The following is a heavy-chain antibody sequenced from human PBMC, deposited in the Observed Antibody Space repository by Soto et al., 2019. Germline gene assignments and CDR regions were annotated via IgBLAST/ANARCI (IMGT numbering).Heavy chain of an antibody. CDR3: ATVVGHAYHGPGRYHY. Sequence: QVQMVQSGAEVKTPGASVRVSCKVSGDTFTDLSIHWVRQAPGKGLEWMGGFDPEAGEKLYAQRRQSSRITPGDTTTYPAYMELSSLASEDTAIYYCATVVGHAYHGPGRYHYWGQGPLVIVSS. V-gene: IGHV1-24*01. D-gene: IGHD3-10*01. CDR1: GDTFTDLS. CDR2: FDPEAGEK. J-gene: IGHJ4*02.